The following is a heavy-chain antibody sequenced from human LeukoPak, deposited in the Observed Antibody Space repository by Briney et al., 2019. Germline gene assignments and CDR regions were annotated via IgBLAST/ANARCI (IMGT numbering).Heavy chain of an antibody. CDR2: ISYDGSNK. V-gene: IGHV3-30*04. CDR3: ARDQIVPAAIPTFDY. J-gene: IGHJ4*02. Sequence: GGSLRLSCAASGFTFSSYAMHWVRQAPGKGLEWVAVISYDGSNKYYADSVKGRFTISRDNSKNTLYLQMNSLRAEDTAVYYCARDQIVPAAIPTFDYWGQGTQVTVSS. CDR1: GFTFSSYA. D-gene: IGHD2-2*01.